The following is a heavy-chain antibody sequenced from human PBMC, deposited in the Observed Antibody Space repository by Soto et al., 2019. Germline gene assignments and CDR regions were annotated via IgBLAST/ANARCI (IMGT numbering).Heavy chain of an antibody. D-gene: IGHD3-10*01. Sequence: PGGSLRLSCAASGFTFSNAWMSWVRQAPGKGLEWVGRIKSKTDGGTTDYAAPVKGRFTMSRDDSKNTLYLQMNSLKTEDTAVYYCTTDLWFGETRLGTFHPWGQGTLVTVSS. CDR2: IKSKTDGGTT. J-gene: IGHJ5*02. V-gene: IGHV3-15*01. CDR1: GFTFSNAW. CDR3: TTDLWFGETRLGTFHP.